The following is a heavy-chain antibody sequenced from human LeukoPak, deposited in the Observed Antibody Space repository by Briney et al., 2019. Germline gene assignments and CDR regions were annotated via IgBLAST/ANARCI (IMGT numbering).Heavy chain of an antibody. V-gene: IGHV3-23*01. CDR1: GFTFSSHA. J-gene: IGHJ2*01. Sequence: GGSLRLSCAASGFTFSSHAMSWVRQAPGKGLEWVSSISGGGGSTYDADSVKGRFTISRDSSKSTLFLQMYSLRAEDTAIYYCVLLSVINGYFDFWGRGTLVTVSS. D-gene: IGHD2/OR15-2a*01. CDR2: ISGGGGST. CDR3: VLLSVINGYFDF.